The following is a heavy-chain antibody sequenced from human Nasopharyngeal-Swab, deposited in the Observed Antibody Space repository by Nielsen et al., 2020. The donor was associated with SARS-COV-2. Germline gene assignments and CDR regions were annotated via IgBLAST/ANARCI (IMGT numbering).Heavy chain of an antibody. J-gene: IGHJ5*02. Sequence: GESLKISCKGYGYSVTRYWISWVRQMHGKGLEWMGRIDPSDSYTNYSPSFQGHVTISADKSISTAYLQWSSLKASDTAMYYCARHWSDPGNWFDPWGQGTLVTVSS. V-gene: IGHV5-10-1*01. CDR3: ARHWSDPGNWFDP. CDR1: GYSVTRYW. CDR2: IDPSDSYT.